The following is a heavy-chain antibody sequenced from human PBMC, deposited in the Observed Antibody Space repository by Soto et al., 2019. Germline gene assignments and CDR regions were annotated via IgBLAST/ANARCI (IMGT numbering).Heavy chain of an antibody. D-gene: IGHD2-15*01. J-gene: IGHJ5*02. Sequence: EVQLVESGGGVVRPGGSLRLSCAASGFTFDDYGMSWVRQAPGKGLEWVTGINWNGGSTGYADSVKGRFTISRDNAKNSLYLQMNSLRAEDTALYYCAREYCSGGSCYPHPPRPQYNWFDPWGQGTLVTVSS. CDR3: AREYCSGGSCYPHPPRPQYNWFDP. V-gene: IGHV3-20*04. CDR1: GFTFDDYG. CDR2: INWNGGST.